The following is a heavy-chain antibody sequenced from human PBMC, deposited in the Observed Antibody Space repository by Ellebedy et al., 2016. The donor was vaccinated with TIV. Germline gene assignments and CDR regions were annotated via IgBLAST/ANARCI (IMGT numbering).Heavy chain of an antibody. CDR1: GYNFTSYA. V-gene: IGHV1-3*01. J-gene: IGHJ6*02. CDR2: ITAGNGHT. D-gene: IGHD3-16*01. CDR3: ASHSCMITFGGVPCYYYYPMGV. Sequence: ASVKVSCKASGYNFTSYAIHWVRQAPGQSLEWMGWITAGNGHTEYSQKFQGRVTITMDTSASTAYMELSSLRSEDTAVYYCASHSCMITFGGVPCYYYYPMGVWGQGTTVTVSS.